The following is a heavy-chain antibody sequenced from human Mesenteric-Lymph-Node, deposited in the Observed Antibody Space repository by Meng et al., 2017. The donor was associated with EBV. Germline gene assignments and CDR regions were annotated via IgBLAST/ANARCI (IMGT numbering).Heavy chain of an antibody. D-gene: IGHD3-10*02. CDR3: IRRVRGDYFNY. CDR1: GFSLSTSGVG. Sequence: QITLNESGPTLVKPTQTLTLTCTFSGFSLSTSGVGVGWIRQPPGKALEWLALIYWDDDKRYSPSLKSRLTITKDTSKNQVVLTMTNLEPADTATYYCIRRVRGDYFNYWGQGTLVTVSS. V-gene: IGHV2-5*02. CDR2: IYWDDDK. J-gene: IGHJ4*02.